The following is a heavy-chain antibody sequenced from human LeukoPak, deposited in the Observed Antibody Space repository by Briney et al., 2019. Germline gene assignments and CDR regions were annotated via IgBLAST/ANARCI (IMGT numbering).Heavy chain of an antibody. CDR1: GDSISSSSYY. J-gene: IGHJ3*02. V-gene: IGHV4-39*02. Sequence: SDTLSLTCTVSGDSISSSSYYWGWIRQPPGKGLEWIGSMYYSGSTYYNPSLKSRVIISVDTSNNHFSLKLSSVTAADTAVYYCASRSRAVSSGWYGGAFDIWGQGTMVTVSS. CDR3: ASRSRAVSSGWYGGAFDI. D-gene: IGHD6-19*01. CDR2: MYYSGST.